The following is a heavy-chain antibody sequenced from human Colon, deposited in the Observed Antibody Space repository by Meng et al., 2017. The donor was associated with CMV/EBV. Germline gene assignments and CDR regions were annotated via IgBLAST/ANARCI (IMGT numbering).Heavy chain of an antibody. CDR1: GFTFST. V-gene: IGHV1-58*01. J-gene: IGHJ4*02. D-gene: IGHD2-21*02. CDR2: VVLVSGNT. CDR3: VGGDGPNEYFTF. Sequence: SVKVSCKASGFTFSTLQWVRQPRGQRPEWIGWVVLVSGNTHFAPEFRGRATISWDMSASTSHMELSTLRTDDTAVYFCVGGDGPNEYFTFWGQGTLVTVSS.